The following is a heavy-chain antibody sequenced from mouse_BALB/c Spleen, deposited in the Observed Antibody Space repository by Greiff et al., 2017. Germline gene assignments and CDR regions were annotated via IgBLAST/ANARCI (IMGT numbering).Heavy chain of an antibody. J-gene: IGHJ1*01. V-gene: IGHV1S56*01. CDR2: IYPGDGST. D-gene: IGHD1-2*01. CDR3: ARGLHYSYFDV. Sequence: VKLMESGPELVKPGASVKMSCKASGYTFTSYYIHWVKQRPGQGLEWIGWIYPGDGSTKYNEKFKGKTTLTADKSSSTAYMLLSSLTSEDSAIYFCARGLHYSYFDVWGAGTTVTVSS. CDR1: GYTFTSYY.